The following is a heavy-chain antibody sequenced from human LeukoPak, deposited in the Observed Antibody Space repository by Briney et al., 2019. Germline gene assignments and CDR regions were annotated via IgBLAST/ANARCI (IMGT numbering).Heavy chain of an antibody. CDR2: IYHTGSN. Sequence: SETLSLTCTVSGGSVSSADYYWSWIRHPPGKTLEWIGYIYHTGSNNYKYSLKSRVTISLDTSKNQFSLKLSSVTAADTAVYYCARGLSTGIAVDPFDYWGQGTLVTVSS. CDR3: ARGLSTGIAVDPFDY. J-gene: IGHJ4*02. CDR1: GGSVSSADYY. V-gene: IGHV4-61*08. D-gene: IGHD6-19*01.